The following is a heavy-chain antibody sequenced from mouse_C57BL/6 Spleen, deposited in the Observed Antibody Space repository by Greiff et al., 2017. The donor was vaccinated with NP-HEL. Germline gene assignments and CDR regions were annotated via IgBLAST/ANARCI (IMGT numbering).Heavy chain of an antibody. CDR1: GYAFSSYW. V-gene: IGHV1-80*01. Sequence: VQLQQSGAELVKPGASVKISCKASGYAFSSYWMNWVKQRPGKGLEWIGQIYPGDGDTNYNGKFKGNATLTADKSASTAYMQLSSLTSEDSAVYFCASEAAQSHFDYWGQGTTLTVSS. J-gene: IGHJ2*01. D-gene: IGHD3-2*02. CDR2: IYPGDGDT. CDR3: ASEAAQSHFDY.